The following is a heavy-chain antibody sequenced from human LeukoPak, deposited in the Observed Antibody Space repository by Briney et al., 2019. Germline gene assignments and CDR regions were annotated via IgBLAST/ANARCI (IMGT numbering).Heavy chain of an antibody. CDR3: ARHWLEAAKTYSYWFDP. CDR2: VHYTGST. J-gene: IGHJ5*02. Sequence: SETLSLTCTVSGGSVSSSTFYWGWIRQPPGKGLEWIASVHYTGSTFYNPSLKSRVTISMDTSKTQFSLNLRSVTAADTAIYYCARHWLEAAKTYSYWFDPWGQGTLVTVSS. CDR1: GGSVSSSTFY. V-gene: IGHV4-39*01. D-gene: IGHD6-13*01.